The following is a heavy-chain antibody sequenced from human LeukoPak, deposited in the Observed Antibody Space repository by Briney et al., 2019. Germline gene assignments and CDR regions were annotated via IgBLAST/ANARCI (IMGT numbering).Heavy chain of an antibody. CDR2: IYTSGST. D-gene: IGHD6-19*01. CDR3: AREVISRSSSGWSRVSDAFDI. Sequence: SETLSLTCTVSGGSISSGSYYWSWIRQPAGKGLEWIGRIYTSGSTNYNPSLKSRVTISVDTSKNQFSLKLSSVTAADTAVYYCAREVISRSSSGWSRVSDAFDIWGQGTMVTVSS. CDR1: GGSISSGSYY. V-gene: IGHV4-61*02. J-gene: IGHJ3*02.